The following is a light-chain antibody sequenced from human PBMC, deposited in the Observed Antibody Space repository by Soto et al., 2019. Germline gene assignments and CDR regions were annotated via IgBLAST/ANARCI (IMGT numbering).Light chain of an antibody. CDR1: ITDIGAYNY. CDR3: SSYTSSITPYV. V-gene: IGLV2-14*01. J-gene: IGLJ1*01. CDR2: GVS. Sequence: QSGLTQPASVSGSPGKSITISCTGTITDIGAYNYVSWYQQQPGKAPKLLIYGVSSRPSGVSNRFSGSKSGNAAYLTISGLQADDEAEYYCSSYTSSITPYVCGTGTKVTVL.